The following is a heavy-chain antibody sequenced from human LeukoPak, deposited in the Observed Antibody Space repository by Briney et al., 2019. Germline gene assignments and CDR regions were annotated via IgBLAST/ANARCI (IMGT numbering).Heavy chain of an antibody. Sequence: SQTLSLTCAISGDSVCRYSVAWNWKRPSPSLDLEWLGSTYYRSKWYKEYPASLRSPITLCPDTSTSQFSLQLNSVTPEDTAVYYCARVEYFGSGSYRFAPWGQGTLVTASS. CDR1: GDSVCRYSVA. D-gene: IGHD3-10*01. V-gene: IGHV6-1*01. J-gene: IGHJ5*02. CDR3: ARVEYFGSGSYRFAP. CDR2: TYYRSKWYK.